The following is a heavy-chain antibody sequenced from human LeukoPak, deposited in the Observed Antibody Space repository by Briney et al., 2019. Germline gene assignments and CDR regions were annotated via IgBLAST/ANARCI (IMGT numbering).Heavy chain of an antibody. Sequence: PSETLSLTCPVSGGSISSSSYYWGWIRQPPGKGREWIGSIYDSGSTYCNPPLKSRSTISVDTAKNQCSLKRSSVTAAATAGDDCARPSMVRNVDAFDIWGQGTMVTVSS. J-gene: IGHJ3*02. CDR1: GGSISSSSYY. V-gene: IGHV4-39*01. CDR3: ARPSMVRNVDAFDI. CDR2: IYDSGST. D-gene: IGHD3-10*01.